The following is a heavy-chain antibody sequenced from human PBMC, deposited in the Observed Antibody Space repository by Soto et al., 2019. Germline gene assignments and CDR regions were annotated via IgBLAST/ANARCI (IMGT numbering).Heavy chain of an antibody. CDR1: GYTFTSYG. Sequence: ASVKVSCKASGYTFTSYGISWVRQAPGQGLEWMGWISAYNGNTNYAQKLQGRVTMTTDTSTSTAYMELRSLRSDDTAVYYCARDIGGLEMATSWPNWGQGTLVTVSS. V-gene: IGHV1-18*04. J-gene: IGHJ4*02. D-gene: IGHD3-16*01. CDR2: ISAYNGNT. CDR3: ARDIGGLEMATSWPN.